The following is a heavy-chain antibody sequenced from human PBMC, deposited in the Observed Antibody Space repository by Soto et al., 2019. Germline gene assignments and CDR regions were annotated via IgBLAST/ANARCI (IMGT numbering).Heavy chain of an antibody. CDR3: AKDRSYSIVGTNTAALDY. V-gene: IGHV3-23*01. Sequence: SLRLSCAASGFLFSSYEMSWVGQAPGKGLEWVSAISGSGDCTFYAGSVMGRFTISRDNNKKTLYLQMNSLRAEDTAVYYCAKDRSYSIVGTNTAALDYWGQGTLVTVSS. CDR2: ISGSGDCT. J-gene: IGHJ4*02. D-gene: IGHD1-26*01. CDR1: GFLFSSYE.